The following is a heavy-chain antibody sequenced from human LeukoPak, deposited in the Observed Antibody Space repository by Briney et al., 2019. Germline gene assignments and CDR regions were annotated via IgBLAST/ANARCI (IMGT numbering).Heavy chain of an antibody. D-gene: IGHD1-1*01. CDR1: GYTFTSYG. J-gene: IGHJ6*02. Sequence: ASVKVSCKASGYTFTSYGISWVRQAPGQGLEWTGWISAYNGNTNYAQKLQGRVTMTTDTSTSTAYMELRSLRSDDTAVYYCARGGPTGTVDYGMDVWGQGTTVTVSS. V-gene: IGHV1-18*01. CDR2: ISAYNGNT. CDR3: ARGGPTGTVDYGMDV.